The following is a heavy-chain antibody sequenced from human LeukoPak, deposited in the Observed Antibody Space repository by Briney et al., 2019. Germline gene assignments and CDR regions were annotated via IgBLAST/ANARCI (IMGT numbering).Heavy chain of an antibody. CDR2: IRNDGSVI. Sequence: PGGSLRLSCAASGFTFSHYGMDWVRQAPGKGLEWVAFIRNDGSVIYYADSVKGRFTISRDNSKNTLYLQMNSLRGEDTAVYYCAKDQPTPYFDYWGQGSLVTVPS. J-gene: IGHJ4*02. CDR1: GFTFSHYG. D-gene: IGHD4-23*01. V-gene: IGHV3-30*02. CDR3: AKDQPTPYFDY.